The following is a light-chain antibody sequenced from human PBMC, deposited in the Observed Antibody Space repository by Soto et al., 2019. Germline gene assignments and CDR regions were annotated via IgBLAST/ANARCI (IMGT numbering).Light chain of an antibody. CDR1: SGHSTYA. CDR3: QTWGAGIQV. J-gene: IGLJ1*01. CDR2: LNSDGSH. V-gene: IGLV4-69*01. Sequence: QPVLTQSPSASASLGASVKLTCTLSSGHSTYAIAWHQQRPEKGPRYLMKLNSDGSHSKGDGIPDRFSGSSSGAERYLTISSLPSEDEADYSCQTWGAGIQVFGTGTKLTVL.